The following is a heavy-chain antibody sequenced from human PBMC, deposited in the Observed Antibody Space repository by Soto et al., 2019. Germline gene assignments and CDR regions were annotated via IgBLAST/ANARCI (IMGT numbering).Heavy chain of an antibody. V-gene: IGHV1-18*01. D-gene: IGHD3-22*01. J-gene: IGHJ4*02. CDR2: ISAHNGNT. CDR1: GYTFTSYG. CDR3: ARAVRPYSSGYYYYFDY. Sequence: ASVKVSCKASGYTFTSYGISWVRQAPGQGLEWMGWISAHNGNTNYAQKLQGRVTMTTDTSTSTAYMELRSLRSDDTAVYYCARAVRPYSSGYYYYFDYWGQGTLVTVSS.